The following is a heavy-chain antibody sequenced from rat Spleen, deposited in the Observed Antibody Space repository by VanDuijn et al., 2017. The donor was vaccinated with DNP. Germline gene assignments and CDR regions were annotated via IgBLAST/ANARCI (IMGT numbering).Heavy chain of an antibody. CDR1: GFTFSNYA. D-gene: IGHD3-2*01. J-gene: IGHJ2*01. CDR3: ATALCDY. V-gene: IGHV5-19*01. Sequence: EFQLVESGGGLVQPGRSLTLSCAASGFTFSNYALHWIRQAPTQGLEWIGSIRPSGGSTYYRVSVKGRFTISRDKAKSTLYLHMDCLRSEDKATYSCATALCDYWGQGVMVTVSS. CDR2: IRPSGGST.